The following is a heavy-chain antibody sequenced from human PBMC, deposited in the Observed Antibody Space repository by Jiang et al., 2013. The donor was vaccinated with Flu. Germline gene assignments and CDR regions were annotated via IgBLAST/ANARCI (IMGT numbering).Heavy chain of an antibody. V-gene: IGHV4-59*05. J-gene: IGHJ4*02. CDR1: GGSISSYY. CDR3: ARNILRFLEWSSYFDY. D-gene: IGHD3-3*01. CDR2: IYYSGST. Sequence: VKPSETLSLTCTVSGGSISSYYWSWIRQPPGKGLEWIGSIYYSGSTYYNPSLKSRVTISVDTSKNQFSLKLSSVTAADTAVYYCARNILRFLEWSSYFDYWGQGTLVTVSS.